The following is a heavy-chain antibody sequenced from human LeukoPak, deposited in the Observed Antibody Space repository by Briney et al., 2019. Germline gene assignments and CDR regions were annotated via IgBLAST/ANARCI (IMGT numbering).Heavy chain of an antibody. J-gene: IGHJ5*02. CDR3: GRDVSAVAGTAWSDP. V-gene: IGHV3-30*04. D-gene: IGHD6-19*01. Sequence: PGTSLRLSCEVSGFTFSTYAMQWVRRAPGKGLEWVGVIVYDGSSKYYADSVKGRFTISRDNSRNTLYLQMNSLKTDDTAVYYCGRDVSAVAGTAWSDPWGQGTLVTVSS. CDR2: IVYDGSSK. CDR1: GFTFSTYA.